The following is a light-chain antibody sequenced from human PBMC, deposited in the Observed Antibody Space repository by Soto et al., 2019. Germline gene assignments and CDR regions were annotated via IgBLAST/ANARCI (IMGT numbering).Light chain of an antibody. CDR3: QQYDSSPWT. V-gene: IGKV3-20*01. CDR1: QSVSRSY. J-gene: IGKJ1*01. CDR2: GAS. Sequence: EIVLTQSPGTLSLSPGERATLSCRSSQSVSRSYLAWYQQKPGQAPRLLIYGASSRATGILDRFRGSGSGTVFTLTISRLEPEDLAVYHCQQYDSSPWTFGQGTKVEIK.